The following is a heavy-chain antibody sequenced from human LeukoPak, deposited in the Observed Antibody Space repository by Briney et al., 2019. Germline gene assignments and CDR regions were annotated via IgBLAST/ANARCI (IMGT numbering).Heavy chain of an antibody. Sequence: SETLSLTCTVSGGSISSGDYYWSWIRQPPGKGLEWIGYIYYSGSTNYNPSLKSRVTISVDTSKNQFSLKLSSVTAADTAVYYCARVLRFLEWLPSYYMDVWGKGTTVTVSS. D-gene: IGHD3-3*01. J-gene: IGHJ6*03. V-gene: IGHV4-61*08. CDR3: ARVLRFLEWLPSYYMDV. CDR2: IYYSGST. CDR1: GGSISSGDYY.